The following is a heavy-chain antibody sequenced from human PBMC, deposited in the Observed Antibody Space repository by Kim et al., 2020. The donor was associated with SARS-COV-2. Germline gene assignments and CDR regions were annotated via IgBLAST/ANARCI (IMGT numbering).Heavy chain of an antibody. J-gene: IGHJ4*02. D-gene: IGHD1-26*01. CDR3: AKGRGGAYDY. V-gene: IGHV6-1*01. CDR2: N. Sequence: NEYAVSVKSRMTIHPDTSKNQFSLQLNSVTPEDTAMYYCAKGRGGAYDYWGQGTLVTVSS.